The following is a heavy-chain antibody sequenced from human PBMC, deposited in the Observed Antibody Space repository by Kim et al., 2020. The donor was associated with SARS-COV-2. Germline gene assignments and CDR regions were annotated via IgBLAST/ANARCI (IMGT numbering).Heavy chain of an antibody. CDR3: TRGRLIAASGTGRFDY. Sequence: GGSLRLSCAASGFTFSDYAMHWVRQAPGKGLEWVALISYDGSKKQYADSVKGRFSISKDNSWNILDLQMNNLRPEDTAVYYCTRGRLIAASGTGRFDYWGEGTLVTVSS. V-gene: IGHV3-30-3*01. CDR2: ISYDGSKK. D-gene: IGHD6-13*01. CDR1: GFTFSDYA. J-gene: IGHJ4*02.